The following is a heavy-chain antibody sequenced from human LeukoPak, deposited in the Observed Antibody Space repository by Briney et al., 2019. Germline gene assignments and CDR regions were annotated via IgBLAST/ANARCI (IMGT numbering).Heavy chain of an antibody. CDR1: GYAFTSYG. J-gene: IGHJ4*02. CDR2: ISAYNGNT. CDR3: ALIAVAGTFDY. Sequence: ASVKVSCKASGYAFTSYGISWVRQAPGQGLEWMGWISAYNGNTNYAQKLQGRVTMTTDTSTSTAYMELRSLRSDDTAVYYCALIAVAGTFDYWGQGTLVTVSS. D-gene: IGHD6-19*01. V-gene: IGHV1-18*01.